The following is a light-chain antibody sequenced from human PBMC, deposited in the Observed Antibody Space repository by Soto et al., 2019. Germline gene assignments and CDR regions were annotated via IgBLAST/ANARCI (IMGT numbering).Light chain of an antibody. Sequence: DIQVTQYPSSLSASVGDRVTITCRSSQGIKNYLAWYQQKPGEIPKLLIYAASTLESGIPPRFSGSGSGTDFTLTINNLQPEDVATYYCQRYYNAPFTFGGATKVDIK. V-gene: IGKV1-27*01. J-gene: IGKJ4*01. CDR2: AAS. CDR1: QGIKNY. CDR3: QRYYNAPFT.